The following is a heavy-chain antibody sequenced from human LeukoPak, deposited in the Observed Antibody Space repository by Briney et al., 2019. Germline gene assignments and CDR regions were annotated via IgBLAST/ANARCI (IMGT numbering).Heavy chain of an antibody. CDR2: IWYDGSNK. V-gene: IGHV3-33*06. Sequence: GGSLRLSCAASGFTFSTYGMHWVRQAPGKGLEWVAVIWYDGSNKYYADSVKGRFTISRDNSKNTLYLQMNSLRAEDTAVYYCAKDNSGWLDYWGQGTLVTVSS. CDR1: GFTFSTYG. CDR3: AKDNSGWLDY. D-gene: IGHD6-19*01. J-gene: IGHJ4*02.